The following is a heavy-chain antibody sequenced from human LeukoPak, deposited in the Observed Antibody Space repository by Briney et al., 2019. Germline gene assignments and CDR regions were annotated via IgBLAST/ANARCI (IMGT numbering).Heavy chain of an antibody. CDR3: ANPPSDYDFWSGPNY. CDR1: GLTFSTYA. V-gene: IGHV3-64*01. J-gene: IGHJ4*02. CDR2: ISSDGGST. Sequence: GGSLRLSCAASGLTFSTYAMHWVRQAPGKGLEYVSAISSDGGSTYYANSEKGRFTISRDNSKNTLYLQMGSLRAEDMAVYYCANPPSDYDFWSGPNYWGQGTLVTVSS. D-gene: IGHD3-3*01.